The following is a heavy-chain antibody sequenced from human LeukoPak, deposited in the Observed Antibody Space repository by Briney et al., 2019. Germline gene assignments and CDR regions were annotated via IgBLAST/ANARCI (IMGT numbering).Heavy chain of an antibody. D-gene: IGHD3-9*01. V-gene: IGHV1-8*02. CDR2: MNPNSGNT. J-gene: IGHJ3*02. Sequence: GASVKVSCKASGYTFTGYYMHWVRQATGQGLEWMGWMNPNSGNTGYAQKFQGRVTMTRNTSISTAYMELSSLRSEDTAVYYCARDLKLRYFDWLSKMAHGDAFDIWGQGTMVTVSS. CDR1: GYTFTGYY. CDR3: ARDLKLRYFDWLSKMAHGDAFDI.